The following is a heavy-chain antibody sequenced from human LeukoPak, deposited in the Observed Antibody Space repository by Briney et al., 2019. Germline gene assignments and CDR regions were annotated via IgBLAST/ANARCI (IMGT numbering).Heavy chain of an antibody. CDR1: GCTFSSYS. J-gene: IGHJ6*02. D-gene: IGHD3-22*01. CDR3: ARDSDFDSSGYYPYYYYYYNMDV. Sequence: GGSLRLSCAASGCTFSSYSMNWVRQAPGKGLEWVSSISSSSSYIYYADSVKGRFTISRDNAKNSLFLQMNSLRAEDTAVYYCARDSDFDSSGYYPYYYYYYNMDVWGQGTTVTVSS. V-gene: IGHV3-21*01. CDR2: ISSSSSYI.